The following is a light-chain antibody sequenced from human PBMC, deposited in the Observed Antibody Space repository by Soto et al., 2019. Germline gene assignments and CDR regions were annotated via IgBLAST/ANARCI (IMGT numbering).Light chain of an antibody. CDR2: KAS. V-gene: IGKV1-5*03. CDR3: QQYNSYSRV. J-gene: IGKJ1*01. Sequence: DIQMTQSPSTLSASVGDRVTITCRASQNIGSWLAWYQQKPGKAPKVLIYKASSLESGVPSRFSGSGSGTEFSLTISSLQPDDFATYYCQQYNSYSRVFGQGTKVEI. CDR1: QNIGSW.